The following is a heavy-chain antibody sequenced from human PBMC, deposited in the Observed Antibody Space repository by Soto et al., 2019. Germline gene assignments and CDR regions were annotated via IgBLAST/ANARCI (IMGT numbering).Heavy chain of an antibody. V-gene: IGHV3-23*01. CDR3: AKDKKEYSGYDRSDY. CDR2: ISGSGGST. Sequence: GGSLRLSCAASGFTFSSYAMSWVRQAPGKGLEWVSAISGSGGSTYYADSVKGRFTISRDNSKNTLYLQMNSLRAEDTAVYYCAKDKKEYSGYDRSDYWGQGTRVTVAS. D-gene: IGHD5-12*01. CDR1: GFTFSSYA. J-gene: IGHJ4*02.